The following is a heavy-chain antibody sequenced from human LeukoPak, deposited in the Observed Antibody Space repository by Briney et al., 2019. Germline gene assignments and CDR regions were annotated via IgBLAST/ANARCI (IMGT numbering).Heavy chain of an antibody. V-gene: IGHV1-2*02. Sequence: ASVKVSCKASGYTFTGYYMHWVRQAPGQGLEWMGWINPNSGGTNYAQKFQGRVTMTRDTSISTAYMELSRLRSDDTAVYYCAGGYQFSPEYYFDYWGQGTLVTVSS. CDR3: AGGYQFSPEYYFDY. CDR1: GYTFTGYY. CDR2: INPNSGGT. J-gene: IGHJ4*02. D-gene: IGHD1-26*01.